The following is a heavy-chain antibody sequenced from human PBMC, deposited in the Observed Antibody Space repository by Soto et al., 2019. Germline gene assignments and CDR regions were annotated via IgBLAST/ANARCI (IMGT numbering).Heavy chain of an antibody. Sequence: ASVKVSCKASGYTFTAYNIHWVRQAPGQSLEWMGWINAANGATKYSEKFQGRVTITRDTSARTAYMDLSSLSSKDTAVYFWARFSFEPSGFADSWGKGTMVTFS. V-gene: IGHV1-3*01. J-gene: IGHJ5*02. CDR2: INAANGAT. CDR1: GYTFTAYN. D-gene: IGHD5-12*01. CDR3: ARFSFEPSGFADS.